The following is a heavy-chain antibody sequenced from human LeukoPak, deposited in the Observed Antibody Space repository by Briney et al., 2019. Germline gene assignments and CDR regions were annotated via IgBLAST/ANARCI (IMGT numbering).Heavy chain of an antibody. CDR1: GFTVSSNY. Sequence: PGGSLRLSCAASGFTVSSNYMSWDRQAPGKGLEWVSVIYSGGSTYYADSVKGRFTISRDNSKNTLYLQMNSLRAEDTAVYYCARGSGSYYAPPWYWGQGTLVTVSS. CDR3: ARGSGSYYAPPWY. D-gene: IGHD3-10*01. CDR2: IYSGGST. J-gene: IGHJ4*02. V-gene: IGHV3-53*01.